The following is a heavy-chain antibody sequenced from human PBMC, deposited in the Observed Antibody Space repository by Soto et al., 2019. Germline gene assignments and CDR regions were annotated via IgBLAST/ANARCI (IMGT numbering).Heavy chain of an antibody. CDR1: GGTFSSHV. CDR2: IIPKFVTP. V-gene: IGHV1-69*01. CDR3: ARGAEGLGYNWKYVAFDL. D-gene: IGHD1-7*01. Sequence: QVQLVQSGAEVKKPGSSVRVSCKTSGGTFSSHVFSWVRQAPGQGLEWMGGIIPKFVTPNSAQRFQDRVTTTADESTSTGYMELSSLRPEDTAVYYCARGAEGLGYNWKYVAFDLWGQGTLVTVSS. J-gene: IGHJ4*02.